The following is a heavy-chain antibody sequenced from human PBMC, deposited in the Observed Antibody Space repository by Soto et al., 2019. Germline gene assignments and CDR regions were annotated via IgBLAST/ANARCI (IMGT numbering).Heavy chain of an antibody. V-gene: IGHV1-69*02. CDR1: GDTFNFYS. CDR2: VNPILSMS. J-gene: IGHJ4*02. D-gene: IGHD6-19*01. Sequence: QVQLVQSGAEVKRPGSSVKVSCKASGDTFNFYSINWVRQAPGVGLEWVGRVNPILSMSNYAQRFQGRVTMTADKSTSTAYMELRSLRSEDRAIYSCASSNGSGYRALDDWGQGALVTVSS. CDR3: ASSNGSGYRALDD.